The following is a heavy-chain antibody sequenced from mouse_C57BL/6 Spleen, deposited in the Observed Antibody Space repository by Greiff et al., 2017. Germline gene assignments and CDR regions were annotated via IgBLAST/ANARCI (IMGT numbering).Heavy chain of an antibody. J-gene: IGHJ3*01. CDR1: GFNIKDDY. CDR2: IDPENGDT. Sequence: VQLQQSGAELVRPGASVKLSCTASGFNIKDDYMHWVKQRPEQGLEWIGWIDPENGDTEYDPKFQGKATITADTSSNTAYLQLSSLTSEDTAIYYCTCNYWFAYWGQGTLVTVSA. V-gene: IGHV14-4*01. CDR3: TCNYWFAY. D-gene: IGHD2-1*01.